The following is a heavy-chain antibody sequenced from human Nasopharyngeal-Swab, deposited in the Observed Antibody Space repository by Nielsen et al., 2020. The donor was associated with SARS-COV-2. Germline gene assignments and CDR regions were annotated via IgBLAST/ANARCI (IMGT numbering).Heavy chain of an antibody. D-gene: IGHD2/OR15-2a*01. Sequence: SETLSLTCTVSGGSTSSGSYYWSWIRQPAGKGLEWIGRFYTTGSTNYNPSLKSRVTISVDTSKNQFSLKLSSVTAADTAVYYCARQSLLNWFDPWGQGTLVTVSS. CDR1: GGSTSSGSYY. CDR2: FYTTGST. J-gene: IGHJ5*02. V-gene: IGHV4-61*02. CDR3: ARQSLLNWFDP.